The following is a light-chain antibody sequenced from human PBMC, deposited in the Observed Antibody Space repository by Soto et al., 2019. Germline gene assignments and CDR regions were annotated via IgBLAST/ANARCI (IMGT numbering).Light chain of an antibody. CDR2: EVN. CDR3: SSSAAINNFRV. J-gene: IGLJ1*01. Sequence: QSALTQPASASGSPGQSVTISCTGTSSDVGGYKYVSWYQQHPGKAPKLMIFEVNKRPSGVPDRFSGSKSGNTASLTVSGLQAEDEADDYCSSSAAINNFRVFGTGTKLTVL. CDR1: SSDVGGYKY. V-gene: IGLV2-8*01.